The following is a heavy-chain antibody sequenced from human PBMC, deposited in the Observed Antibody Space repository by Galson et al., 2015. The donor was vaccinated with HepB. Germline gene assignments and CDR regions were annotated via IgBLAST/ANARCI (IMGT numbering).Heavy chain of an antibody. J-gene: IGHJ4*02. CDR2: IYYSGST. D-gene: IGHD6-13*01. CDR3: ASTRKGSSSWAFDY. Sequence: ETLSLTCTVSGGSISSYYWSWIRQPPGKGLEWIGYIYYSGSTNYNPSLKSRVTISVDTSKNQFSLKLSSVTAADTAVYYCASTRKGSSSWAFDYWGQGTLVTVSS. CDR1: GGSISSYY. V-gene: IGHV4-59*08.